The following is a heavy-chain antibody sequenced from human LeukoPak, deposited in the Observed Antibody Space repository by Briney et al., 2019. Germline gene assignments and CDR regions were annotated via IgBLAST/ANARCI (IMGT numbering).Heavy chain of an antibody. D-gene: IGHD3-10*01. V-gene: IGHV4-34*01. J-gene: IGHJ5*02. CDR3: ARRPFHYYGSGGYYNMLGNWLDP. CDR1: GGSFSGYY. Sequence: PSETLSLTCAVYGGSFSGYYWSWIRQPPGKGLEWIGEINHSGSTNYNPSLKSRVTISVDTSKNQFSLKLSSVTAADTAVYYCARRPFHYYGSGGYYNMLGNWLDPWGQGTLVTVSS. CDR2: INHSGST.